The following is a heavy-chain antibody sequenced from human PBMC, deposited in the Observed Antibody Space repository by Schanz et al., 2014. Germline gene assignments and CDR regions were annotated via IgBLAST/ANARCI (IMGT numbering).Heavy chain of an antibody. CDR3: AMGGYQLHH. CDR1: GFNFSNYD. Sequence: QVQLVESGGGVVHPGRSLRLSCAASGFNFSNYDIHWVRQAPGKGLEWVALIYYNGTNKYYADSVKGRFTISRDNSQNTLYLQMNSLRVEDTAVYYCAMGGYQLHHWGQGTLVTVSS. J-gene: IGHJ4*02. V-gene: IGHV3-33*08. D-gene: IGHD1-7*01. CDR2: IYYNGTNK.